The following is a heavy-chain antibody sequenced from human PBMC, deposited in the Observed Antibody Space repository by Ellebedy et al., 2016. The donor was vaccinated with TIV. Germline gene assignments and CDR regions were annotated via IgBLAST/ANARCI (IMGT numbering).Heavy chain of an antibody. Sequence: ASVKVSCXASGYTFTGQYMHWVRQAPAQGLEWMGCINPKSGGINYAPKFQGRVTMTRATSVSIADMELSRLRSDDTALYFCARELEVAGTFDTWGQGTLVTVSS. CDR2: INPKSGGI. J-gene: IGHJ4*02. CDR1: GYTFTGQY. CDR3: ARELEVAGTFDT. V-gene: IGHV1-2*02. D-gene: IGHD6-19*01.